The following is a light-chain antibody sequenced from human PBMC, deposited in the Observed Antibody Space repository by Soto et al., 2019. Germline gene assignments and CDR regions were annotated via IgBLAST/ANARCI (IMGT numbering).Light chain of an antibody. CDR3: SSYTSSSTLPYV. J-gene: IGLJ1*01. CDR2: EVS. CDR1: SSEVGGYTY. Sequence: SVLAPPSPLAGSPWQSITLSRPWKSSEVGGYTYVSWYQQHPGKAPKLMIYEVSNRPSGVSNRFSGSKSGNTASLTISGLQAEDEADYYCSSYTSSSTLPYVFGTGTKVTVL. V-gene: IGLV2-14*01.